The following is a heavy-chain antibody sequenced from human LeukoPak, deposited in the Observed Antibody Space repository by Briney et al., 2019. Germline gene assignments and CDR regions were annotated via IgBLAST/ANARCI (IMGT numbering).Heavy chain of an antibody. J-gene: IGHJ3*02. V-gene: IGHV3-30*18. Sequence: GGSLRLSCAASGFTFSSYGMHWVRQAPGKGLEWVAVTSSDGSNEDYADPVKGRFTISRDNSKNTLYLQMNSLRAEDTAVYYCAKDDGDGYNYDPFDIWGQGTMVTVSS. CDR3: AKDDGDGYNYDPFDI. CDR2: TSSDGSNE. D-gene: IGHD5-24*01. CDR1: GFTFSSYG.